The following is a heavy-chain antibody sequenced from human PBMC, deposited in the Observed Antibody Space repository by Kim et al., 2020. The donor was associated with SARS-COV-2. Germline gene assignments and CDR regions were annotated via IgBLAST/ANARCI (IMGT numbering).Heavy chain of an antibody. CDR2: INTNTGNP. CDR1: GYTFTSYA. D-gene: IGHD3-9*01. CDR3: ARVYYDILTGYPYNWFDP. J-gene: IGHJ5*02. V-gene: IGHV7-4-1*02. Sequence: ASVKVSCKASGYTFTSYAMNWVRQAPGQGLEWMGWINTNTGNPTYAQGFTGRFVFSLDTSVSTAYLQISSLKAEDIAVYYCARVYYDILTGYPYNWFDPWGQGTLVTVSS.